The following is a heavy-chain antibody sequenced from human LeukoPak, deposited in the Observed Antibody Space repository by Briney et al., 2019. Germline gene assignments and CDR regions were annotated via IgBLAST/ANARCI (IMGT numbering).Heavy chain of an antibody. CDR1: GFTFSRYW. CDR3: ARANGDCTY. V-gene: IGHV3-7*01. CDR2: IKQDGSEK. J-gene: IGHJ4*02. D-gene: IGHD2-21*02. Sequence: GGSLRLSCAASGFTFSRYWMTWVRQAPGKGLEWVANIKQDGSEKYYMDSVRGRFTISRDIAKNSLYLQMNSLRAEDTAVYYCARANGDCTYWGQGTLVTVSS.